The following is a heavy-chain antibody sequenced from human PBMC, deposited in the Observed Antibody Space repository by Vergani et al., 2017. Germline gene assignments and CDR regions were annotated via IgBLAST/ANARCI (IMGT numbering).Heavy chain of an antibody. J-gene: IGHJ4*02. D-gene: IGHD2/OR15-2a*01. CDR1: GFSLSRFW. Sequence: EVQLVESGGGLVQPGGSLRLSCAASGFSLSRFWMSWFRQAPEKGLEWVAHISPDGSATSYVDSVKGRFTISRDNSKNTVYLQMNSLKAEDRATYYCAIEERSNTSPFVGDWGQGTLVT. CDR2: ISPDGSAT. CDR3: AIEERSNTSPFVGD. V-gene: IGHV3-7*03.